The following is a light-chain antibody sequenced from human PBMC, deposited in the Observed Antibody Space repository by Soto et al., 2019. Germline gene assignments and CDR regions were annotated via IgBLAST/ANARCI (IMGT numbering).Light chain of an antibody. CDR1: QGIRND. CDR3: LQDYNSPYT. V-gene: IGKV1-6*01. J-gene: IGKJ2*01. CDR2: GAS. Sequence: AIEMTQSPSSLSASVGDRVTITCRASQGIRNDLGWYQQKPGKAPKLLIYGASSLQSGVPSRFSGSGSGTDFTLTISSLQPEDFATYYCLQDYNSPYTFGQGTKLEIK.